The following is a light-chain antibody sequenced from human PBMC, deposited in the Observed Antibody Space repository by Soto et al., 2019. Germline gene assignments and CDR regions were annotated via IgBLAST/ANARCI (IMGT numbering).Light chain of an antibody. Sequence: QSALTQTASVSGSPGQSITISCTGTSSDVGGYNDVSWDQQHPGKAPKLMIYEVSNRPSGVSNRFSGSKSGNTASLTISGLQAEDEADYYCSSYTSSSPPYVFGTGPKLTVL. J-gene: IGLJ1*01. CDR3: SSYTSSSPPYV. CDR1: SSDVGGYND. V-gene: IGLV2-14*01. CDR2: EVS.